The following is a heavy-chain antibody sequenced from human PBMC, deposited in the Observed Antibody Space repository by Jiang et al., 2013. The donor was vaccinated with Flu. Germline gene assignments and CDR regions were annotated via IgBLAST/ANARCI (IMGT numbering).Heavy chain of an antibody. CDR2: IYYSGST. J-gene: IGHJ4*02. Sequence: SGASISSYYWSWIRQSPGKGLEWIGYIYYSGSTNYNPSLKSRVTMSVDTSKNQFSLKLRSVTAADTAVYYCASHYYYGSEYSFDSWGQGTLVTVSS. CDR3: ASHYYYGSEYSFDS. D-gene: IGHD3-10*01. CDR1: GASISSYY. V-gene: IGHV4-59*01.